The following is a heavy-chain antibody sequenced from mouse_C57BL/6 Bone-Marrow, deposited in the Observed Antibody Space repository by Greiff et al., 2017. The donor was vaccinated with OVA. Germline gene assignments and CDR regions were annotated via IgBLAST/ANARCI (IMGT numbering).Heavy chain of an antibody. CDR2: IYPRSGNT. CDR1: GYTFTSYG. CDR3: ARGIYYGYDGAMDY. Sequence: VKVVESGAELARPGASVKLSCKASGYTFTSYGISWVKQRTGQGLEWIGEIYPRSGNTYYNEKFKGKATLTADKSSSTAYMELRSLTSEDSAVYFCARGIYYGYDGAMDYWGQGTSVTVSS. J-gene: IGHJ4*01. V-gene: IGHV1-81*01. D-gene: IGHD2-2*01.